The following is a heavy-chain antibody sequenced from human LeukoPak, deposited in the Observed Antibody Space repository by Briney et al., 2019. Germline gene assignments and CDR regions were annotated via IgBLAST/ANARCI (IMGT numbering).Heavy chain of an antibody. CDR3: ARHEYSSSSWFDP. D-gene: IGHD6-6*01. Sequence: GASVKVSCKASGGTFSSYAISWVRQAPGQGLEWMGGIIPIFGTANYAQKFQGRVTITTDESTSTAYMELSSLRSEDTAVYYCARHEYSSSSWFDPWGQGTLDTVSS. CDR1: GGTFSSYA. CDR2: IIPIFGTA. J-gene: IGHJ5*02. V-gene: IGHV1-69*05.